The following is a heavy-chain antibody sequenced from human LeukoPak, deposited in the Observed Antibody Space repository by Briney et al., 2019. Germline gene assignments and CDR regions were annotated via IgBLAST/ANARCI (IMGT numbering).Heavy chain of an antibody. Sequence: ASVKVSCKASGYTFTCYYMHWVRQAPGQGREWMGWINPNSGGTNYAQKVEGRLTMTRDTSISTAYMELSRLRSDDTAVYYCATRTYYYGSGSLDDAFDIWGQGTMVTVSS. D-gene: IGHD3-10*01. V-gene: IGHV1-2*02. CDR3: ATRTYYYGSGSLDDAFDI. CDR1: GYTFTCYY. CDR2: INPNSGGT. J-gene: IGHJ3*02.